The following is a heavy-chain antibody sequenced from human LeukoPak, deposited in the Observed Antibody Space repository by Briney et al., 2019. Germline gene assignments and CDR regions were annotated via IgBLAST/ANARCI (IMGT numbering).Heavy chain of an antibody. CDR1: GFTFSSYS. CDR2: ISSSSSYI. Sequence: PGGSLRLSCAASGFTFSSYSMNWVRQAPGKGLEWVSSISSSSSYIYYADSVKGRFTISRDNAKNSLYPQMNSLRAEDTAVYYCARSGYSGYDLGAWGQGTLVTVSS. J-gene: IGHJ5*02. CDR3: ARSGYSGYDLGA. D-gene: IGHD5-12*01. V-gene: IGHV3-21*01.